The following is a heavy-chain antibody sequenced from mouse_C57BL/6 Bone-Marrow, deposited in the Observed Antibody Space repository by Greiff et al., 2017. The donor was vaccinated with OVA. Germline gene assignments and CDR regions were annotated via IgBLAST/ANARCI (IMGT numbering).Heavy chain of an antibody. CDR2: INPNNGGT. CDR1: GYTFTDYY. J-gene: IGHJ4*01. V-gene: IGHV1-26*01. D-gene: IGHD2-5*01. Sequence: VQLKQSGPELVKPGASVKISCKASGYTFTDYYMNWVKQSHGKSLEWIGDINPNNGGTSYNQKFKGKATLTVDKSSSTAYMELRSLTSEDSAVYYCARAYYSNLSYAMDYWGQGTSVTVSS. CDR3: ARAYYSNLSYAMDY.